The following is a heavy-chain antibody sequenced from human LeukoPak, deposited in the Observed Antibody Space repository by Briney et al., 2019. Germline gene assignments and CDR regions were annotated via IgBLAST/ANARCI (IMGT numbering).Heavy chain of an antibody. CDR2: INPNSGGT. D-gene: IGHD6-19*01. Sequence: ASVKVSCKASGYTFTGYYMHWVRPAPGQGLEWMGWINPNSGGTNYAQKFQGRVTMTRDTSISTAYMELSRLRSDDTAVYYCARVKRSSGWSTSLDYWGQGTLVTVSS. CDR1: GYTFTGYY. CDR3: ARVKRSSGWSTSLDY. V-gene: IGHV1-2*02. J-gene: IGHJ4*02.